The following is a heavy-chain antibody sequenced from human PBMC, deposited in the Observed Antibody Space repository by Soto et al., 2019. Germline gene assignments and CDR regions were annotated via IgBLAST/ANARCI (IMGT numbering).Heavy chain of an antibody. CDR2: LSYDGNNK. D-gene: IGHD3-10*01. CDR3: ARDMEARYYFDY. Sequence: PGGSLRLSCAASGFTFSTYAMHWVRQAPGKGLEWVAILSYDGNNKFYADSAKGRFTISRDNSKKTLYLQMDSLRAEDTALYYCARDMEARYYFDYWGQGTLVTVSS. CDR1: GFTFSTYA. J-gene: IGHJ4*02. V-gene: IGHV3-30-3*01.